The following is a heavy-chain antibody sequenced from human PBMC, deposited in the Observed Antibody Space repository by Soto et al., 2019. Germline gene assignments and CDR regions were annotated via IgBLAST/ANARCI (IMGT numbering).Heavy chain of an antibody. V-gene: IGHV1-46*01. CDR3: ARAFGRLYYFDY. D-gene: IGHD3-10*01. J-gene: IGHJ4*02. Sequence: SVKVSCKASGYTFTSYYIHWVRQAPGQGLEWMGVFYPGGGSTDYAQKFQGRVTMTRDTSTSTVYMELSSLISDDTAVYYCARAFGRLYYFDYWGQGALVTVSS. CDR2: FYPGGGST. CDR1: GYTFTSYY.